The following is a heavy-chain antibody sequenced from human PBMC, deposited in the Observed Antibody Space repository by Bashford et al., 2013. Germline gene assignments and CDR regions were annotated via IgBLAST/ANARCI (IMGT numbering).Heavy chain of an antibody. CDR1: GFIVSNVY. CDR3: ASGNYGSATRFDY. J-gene: IGHJ4*02. Sequence: GGSLRLSCAASGFIVSNVYMNWVRQAPGKGLEWVSIMYSGGKTYYADSVKGRFTISRDKSKNTVYLQMNSLRAEDTAVYYCASGNYGSATRFDYWGPGTLVTVSS. CDR2: MYSGGKT. V-gene: IGHV3-53*01. D-gene: IGHD3-10*01.